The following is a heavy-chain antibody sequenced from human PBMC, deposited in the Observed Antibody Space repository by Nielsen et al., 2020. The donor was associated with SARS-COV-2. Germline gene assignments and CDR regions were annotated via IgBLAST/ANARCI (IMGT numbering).Heavy chain of an antibody. CDR1: GYTFTSYA. J-gene: IGHJ6*02. CDR2: INTNTGNP. D-gene: IGHD1-26*01. Sequence: ASVKVSCKASGYTFTSYAMNWVRQAPGQGLEWMGWINTNTGNPTYAQGFTGRFVLSLDTSVSTAYLQISSLKAEDTAVYYCARDYVTGDYYYYGMDVWGQGTTVTVSS. CDR3: ARDYVTGDYYYYGMDV. V-gene: IGHV7-4-1*02.